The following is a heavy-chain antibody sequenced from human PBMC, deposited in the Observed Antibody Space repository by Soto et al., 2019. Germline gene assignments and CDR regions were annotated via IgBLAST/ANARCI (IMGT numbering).Heavy chain of an antibody. CDR3: STETFATTVDVCFDY. Sequence: GGSLRLSCAASGFTFSNAWINWVRQAPGKGLEWVGRIKSKTDGGTTDFAAPVKGRFAISRDDSKDMVYLQMNSLKTDDTRIYYSSTETFATTVDVCFDYCGYGNLVTVPS. CDR2: IKSKTDGGTT. V-gene: IGHV3-15*07. D-gene: IGHD4-17*01. CDR1: GFTFSNAW. J-gene: IGHJ4*01.